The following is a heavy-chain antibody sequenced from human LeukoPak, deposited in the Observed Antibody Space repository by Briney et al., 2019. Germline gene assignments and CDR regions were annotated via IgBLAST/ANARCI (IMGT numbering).Heavy chain of an antibody. V-gene: IGHV4-39*01. J-gene: IGHJ1*01. D-gene: IGHD3-22*01. CDR2: IYYSGRT. Sequence: KPSETLSLTCSVSGDSVSRSESYWDWIRQPPGKGLEWIGTIYYSGRTYYSPSLKSRVTMSVDPSNNQFSLNLRSVTAADTALYYCARRRYYDGSGYLEWGQGTLLSVSS. CDR1: GDSVSRSESY. CDR3: ARRRYYDGSGYLE.